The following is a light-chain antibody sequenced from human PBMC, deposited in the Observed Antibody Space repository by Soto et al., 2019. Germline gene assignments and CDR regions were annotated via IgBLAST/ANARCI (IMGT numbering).Light chain of an antibody. CDR2: GAS. V-gene: IGKV3-15*01. CDR3: QQYNNWPRT. Sequence: EIVLTQSPGTLSLSPGERATLSCMASQSVSTNVAWYQHKPGQAPRLLIYGASFRATGMPARFSGSGFGTEFTLTISSLQSEDVAVYYCQQYNNWPRTLCQGTKVDIK. J-gene: IGKJ1*01. CDR1: QSVSTN.